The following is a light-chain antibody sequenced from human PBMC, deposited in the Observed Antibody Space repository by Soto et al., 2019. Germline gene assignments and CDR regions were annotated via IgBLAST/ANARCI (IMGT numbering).Light chain of an antibody. CDR3: QQYHTYWT. CDR2: DAS. J-gene: IGKJ1*01. CDR1: QSIGAW. V-gene: IGKV1-5*01. Sequence: IRMTQSPSTLSASIGDRVTITCRASQSIGAWLAWYKQQPGKAPKLLIADASNLESGVPSRFSGSGFGTEFTLTISSLQPDDFADYYCQQYHTYWTFGQETKVEIK.